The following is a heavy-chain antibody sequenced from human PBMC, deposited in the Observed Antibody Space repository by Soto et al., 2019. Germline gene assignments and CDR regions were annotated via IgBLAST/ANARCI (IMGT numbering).Heavy chain of an antibody. V-gene: IGHV3-53*02. CDR3: ARDKLNGTVAAGPLDFDL. CDR2: IYSGGST. J-gene: IGHJ2*01. D-gene: IGHD6-19*01. CDR1: GFTVSSNY. Sequence: EVQLVETGGGLIQPGGSLRLSCAASGFTVSSNYMSWVRQAPGKGLEWVSVIYSGGSTYYADSVKGRFTISRDNSKNTLYLQMNSLRAEDTAVYYCARDKLNGTVAAGPLDFDLWGRGTLVTVSS.